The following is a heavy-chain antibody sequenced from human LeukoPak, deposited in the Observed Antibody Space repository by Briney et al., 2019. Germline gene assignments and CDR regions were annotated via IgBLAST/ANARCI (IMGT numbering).Heavy chain of an antibody. CDR1: GFTFSSYG. Sequence: GGSLRLSCAASGFTFSSYGMHWVRQAPGKGLEWVAVIWYDGSNKYYADSVKGRFTISRDNSKNTLYLQMNSLRAEDTAVYYCARDYDFATQSYYYYGMDVWGQGTTVTVSS. J-gene: IGHJ6*02. V-gene: IGHV3-33*01. D-gene: IGHD3-3*01. CDR3: ARDYDFATQSYYYYGMDV. CDR2: IWYDGSNK.